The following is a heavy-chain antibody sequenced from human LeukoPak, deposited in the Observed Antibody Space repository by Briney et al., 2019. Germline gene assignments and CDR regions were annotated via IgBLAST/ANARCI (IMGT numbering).Heavy chain of an antibody. J-gene: IGHJ6*03. CDR3: ASFGLGYDLDHDYSNYYYYYMDV. Sequence: TTSETLSLTCSVSDGYISNYYLSWIRQPAGKRLEWVGRIHSSGSTSYNPSLKSRVTMSIDTSQSQFSLKLSSVTAADTAVYYCASFGLGYDLDHDYSNYYYYYMDVWGKGTTVTVSS. D-gene: IGHD4-11*01. CDR1: DGYISNYY. V-gene: IGHV4-4*07. CDR2: IHSSGST.